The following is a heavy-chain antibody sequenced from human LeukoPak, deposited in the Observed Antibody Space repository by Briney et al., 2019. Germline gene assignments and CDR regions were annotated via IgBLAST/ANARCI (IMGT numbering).Heavy chain of an antibody. J-gene: IGHJ4*02. D-gene: IGHD5-24*01. CDR1: GFTFSSYW. V-gene: IGHV3-74*01. CDR2: IYSDGSST. Sequence: GGSLRLSCAASGFTFSSYWMHWVRQAPGKGLVWVSRIYSDGSSTNYADSVKGRFTISRDNAKNTLYLQMNSLKTEDTAVYYCATRPNPRDGPSDYWGQGTLVTVSS. CDR3: ATRPNPRDGPSDY.